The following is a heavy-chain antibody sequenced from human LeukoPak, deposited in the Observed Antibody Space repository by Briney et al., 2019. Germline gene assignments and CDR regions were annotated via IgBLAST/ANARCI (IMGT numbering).Heavy chain of an antibody. CDR2: LSGSVSRI. J-gene: IGHJ3*01. Sequence: GGSLRLSCEVSSSMFSSYAMTWVRQAPGKGLEWVSTLSGSVSRIYSADSVKGRFTTSRDNYKKTLYLKMKSVRPDDTAVYYCAGGEGAAGVYDAFDFWGQGTLVTVSS. D-gene: IGHD3-16*01. V-gene: IGHV3-23*01. CDR3: AGGEGAAGVYDAFDF. CDR1: SSMFSSYA.